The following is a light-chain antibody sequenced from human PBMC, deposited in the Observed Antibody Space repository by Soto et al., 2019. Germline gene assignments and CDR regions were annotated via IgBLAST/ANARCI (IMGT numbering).Light chain of an antibody. CDR2: GAS. V-gene: IGKV3-20*01. CDR1: QSVSSSS. Sequence: EIVLTQSPGTLSLSPGERATLSCRASQSVSSSSLAWYQQKPGQAPRLLMYGASSRATGIPDRFSGSGSGTDFTLTISRLEPEAFAVYYCQQYGSSPFTFGPGTKVDIK. J-gene: IGKJ3*01. CDR3: QQYGSSPFT.